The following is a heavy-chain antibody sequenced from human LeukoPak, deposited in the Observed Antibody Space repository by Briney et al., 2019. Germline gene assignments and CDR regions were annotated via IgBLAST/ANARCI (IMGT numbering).Heavy chain of an antibody. CDR3: ARYDYSNPPYMDV. D-gene: IGHD4-11*01. J-gene: IGHJ6*03. V-gene: IGHV3-23*01. CDR2: ISGSGGST. CDR1: GFTFSSYA. Sequence: GGSLRLSCAASGFTFSSYAMSWVRQAPGKGLEWVSAISGSGGSTYYADSVKGRFTISRDNSKNTLYLQMNSLRSEDTAVYYCARYDYSNPPYMDVWGKGTTVTVSS.